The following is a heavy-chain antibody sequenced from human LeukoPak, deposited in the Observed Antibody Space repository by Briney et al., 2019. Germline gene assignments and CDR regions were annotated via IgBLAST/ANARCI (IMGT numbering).Heavy chain of an antibody. D-gene: IGHD1-26*01. V-gene: IGHV3-23*01. CDR3: AKGGLVGATEFDY. J-gene: IGHJ4*02. CDR1: GFTFSSYA. Sequence: GGSLRLSCAAPGFTFSSYAISWVRQAPGKGLEWVSAISGSGGSTYYADSVKGRFTISRDNSKNTLYLQMNSLRAEDTAVYYCAKGGLVGATEFDYWGQGTLVTVSS. CDR2: ISGSGGST.